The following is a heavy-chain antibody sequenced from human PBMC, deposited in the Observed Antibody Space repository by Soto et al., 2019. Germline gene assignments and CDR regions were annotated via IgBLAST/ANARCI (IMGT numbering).Heavy chain of an antibody. D-gene: IGHD5-12*01. CDR2: ISYDGSNK. Sequence: QVQLVESGGGVVQPGRSLRLSCAASGFTFSSYAMHWVRQAPGKGLEWVAVISYDGSNKYYADSVKGRFTISRDNSKNTLYLQMNSLRAEDTAMYYCARESGYSNWADYWGQGTLVTVSS. J-gene: IGHJ4*02. V-gene: IGHV3-30-3*01. CDR1: GFTFSSYA. CDR3: ARESGYSNWADY.